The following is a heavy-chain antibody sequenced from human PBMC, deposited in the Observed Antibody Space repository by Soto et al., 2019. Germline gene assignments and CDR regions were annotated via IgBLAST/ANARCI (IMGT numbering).Heavy chain of an antibody. V-gene: IGHV3-48*01. Sequence: PGGSLRLSCAASGFNFSSYSMNWVRQAPGKGLEWVSYISSSSSTIYYADSVKGRFTISRDNAKNSLYLQMNSLRAEDTAVYYCARDRGDYIWGSYRLDAFDIWGQGTMVTVSS. CDR3: ARDRGDYIWGSYRLDAFDI. D-gene: IGHD3-16*02. J-gene: IGHJ3*02. CDR1: GFNFSSYS. CDR2: ISSSSSTI.